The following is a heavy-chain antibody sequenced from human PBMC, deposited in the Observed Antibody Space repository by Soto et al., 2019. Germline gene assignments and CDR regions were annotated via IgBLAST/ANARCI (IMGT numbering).Heavy chain of an antibody. Sequence: PGGSLRLSCAASGFTFDDYAMHWVRQAPGKGLEWVSGISWNSGSIGYADSVKGRFTISRDNAKNSLYLQMNSLRAEDTALYYCAKDAVAGPGYNWFDPCGQGT. V-gene: IGHV3-9*01. CDR3: AKDAVAGPGYNWFDP. D-gene: IGHD6-19*01. J-gene: IGHJ5*02. CDR1: GFTFDDYA. CDR2: ISWNSGSI.